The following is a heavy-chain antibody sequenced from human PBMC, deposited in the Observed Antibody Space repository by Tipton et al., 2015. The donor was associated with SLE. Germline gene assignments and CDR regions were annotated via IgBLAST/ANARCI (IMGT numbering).Heavy chain of an antibody. J-gene: IGHJ6*03. Sequence: TLSLTCTVSGGSISSYYWSWIRQPPGKGLEWIGYIYDSGSTNYNPSLKSRVTISVDTSKNQFSLKLSTVTAADTAVYYCSSARQYDFWSSPYMDVWGKGTTVTVSS. CDR1: GGSISSYY. CDR3: SSARQYDFWSSPYMDV. D-gene: IGHD3-3*01. V-gene: IGHV4-59*01. CDR2: IYDSGST.